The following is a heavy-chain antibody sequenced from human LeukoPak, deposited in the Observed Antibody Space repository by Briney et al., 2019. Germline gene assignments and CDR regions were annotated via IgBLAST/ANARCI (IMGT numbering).Heavy chain of an antibody. V-gene: IGHV4-61*05. CDR1: GGSISSGDYY. J-gene: IGHJ4*02. D-gene: IGHD3-10*01. CDR3: ARRAYGHDY. CDR2: IYYSGST. Sequence: PSQTLSLTRTVSGGSISSGDYYWGWIRQPPGKGLEWIGYIYYSGSTNYNPSLKSRVTISVDTSKNQFSLKLSSVTAADTAVYYCARRAYGHDYWGQGTLVTVSS.